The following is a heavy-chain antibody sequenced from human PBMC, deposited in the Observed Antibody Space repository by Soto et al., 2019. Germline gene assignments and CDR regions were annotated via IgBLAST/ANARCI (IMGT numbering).Heavy chain of an antibody. CDR1: GFSFSSYT. D-gene: IGHD2-15*01. Sequence: EVQLMESGGGLVQPGESLRLSCTASGFSFSSYTMNWVRQAPGKGLQWVASITHRGTHTYSADSVKGRFTISRDNDKNSLYLQMNNLRAEDTATYYCARAHEVAWFDSWGLGALVTVTS. V-gene: IGHV3-21*02. CDR3: ARAHEVAWFDS. J-gene: IGHJ5*01. CDR2: ITHRGTHT.